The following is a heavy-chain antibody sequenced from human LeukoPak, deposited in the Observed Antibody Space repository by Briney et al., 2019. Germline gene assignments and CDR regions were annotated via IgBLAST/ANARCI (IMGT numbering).Heavy chain of an antibody. Sequence: PGGSLRLSCVASGLTLSSYSMNWVRQAPGKGLEWVSAITGSGSSTYYADSVKGRFTISRDNSKNMLYLQMISLRADDTAVYFCAKVDGITIFEVFDYWGQGTLVTVSS. CDR2: ITGSGSST. CDR3: AKVDGITIFEVFDY. D-gene: IGHD3-3*01. J-gene: IGHJ4*02. CDR1: GLTLSSYS. V-gene: IGHV3-23*01.